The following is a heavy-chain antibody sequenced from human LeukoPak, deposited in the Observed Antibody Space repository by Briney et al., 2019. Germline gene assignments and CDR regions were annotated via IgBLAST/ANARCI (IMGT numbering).Heavy chain of an antibody. CDR1: GYTFIDHY. Sequence: ASVKVSCKASGYTFIDHYIHWVRQAPGQGLEWMGWINPYSGATNFAQKFQGRVSMTRDTSISTAFMDLTTLTSDDTAVYYCARVYRISLNDAFDIWGQGTVVSVS. J-gene: IGHJ3*02. CDR2: INPYSGAT. CDR3: ARVYRISLNDAFDI. V-gene: IGHV1-2*02. D-gene: IGHD2-15*01.